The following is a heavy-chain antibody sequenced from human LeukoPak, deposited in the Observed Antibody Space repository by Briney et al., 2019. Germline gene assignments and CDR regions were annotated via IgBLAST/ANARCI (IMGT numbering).Heavy chain of an antibody. CDR1: GFTFSSYW. V-gene: IGHV3-7*01. CDR2: IKQDGSEE. Sequence: GGSLRLSCAASGFTFSSYWMSWVRQAPGKGLEWVANIKQDGSEEYYVDSVKGRFTISRDNAKNSLYLQMNSLRAEDTAVYYCARDPPYDFWSGLNWGRGTLVTVSS. CDR3: ARDPPYDFWSGLN. D-gene: IGHD3-3*01. J-gene: IGHJ4*02.